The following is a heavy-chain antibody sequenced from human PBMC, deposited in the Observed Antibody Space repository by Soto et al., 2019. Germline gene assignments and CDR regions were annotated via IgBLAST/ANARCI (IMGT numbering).Heavy chain of an antibody. V-gene: IGHV4-61*01. CDR1: GGSVTSRSCY. CDR2: IYSSGST. CDR3: ARDLSLPVDLGGYYYYGLDV. J-gene: IGHJ6*02. Sequence: KSSETLSLTCTVSGGSVTSRSCYWSWIRQPPGKGLEWIGYIYSSGSTTYNPSLKSRVSISVDTSKNQFSLKLSSVTAADTAVYFCARDLSLPVDLGGYYYYGLDVWGQGTTVPVS. D-gene: IGHD3-16*01.